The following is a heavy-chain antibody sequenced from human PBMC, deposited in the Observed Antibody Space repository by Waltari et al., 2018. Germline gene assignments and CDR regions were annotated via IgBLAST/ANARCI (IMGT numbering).Heavy chain of an antibody. CDR2: VCTRGIS. CDR3: AREAAAGTIRFDP. V-gene: IGHV4-61*02. Sequence: VQLHESGPGLVKPSRTLSLTCSVPGCPISRGCYSRRWIRHTAGTGIEWSGSVCTRGISNYNPSLKSRVTISVDTSKNQFALKLSSVTAADTAVYYYAREAAAGTIRFDPWGQGTLVTVSS. CDR1: GCPISRGCYS. D-gene: IGHD6-13*01. J-gene: IGHJ5*02.